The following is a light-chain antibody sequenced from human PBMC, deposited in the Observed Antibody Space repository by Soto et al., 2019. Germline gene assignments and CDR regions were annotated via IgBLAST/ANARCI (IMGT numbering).Light chain of an antibody. CDR3: QSFDTSLGGSRV. V-gene: IGLV1-40*01. CDR2: AST. CDR1: SSNIGAGYD. J-gene: IGLJ3*02. Sequence: QSVLTQPPSVSGAPGQRVIISCTGSSSNIGAGYDVHWYQQLPVTAPKLIIYASTSRPSGVPDRFSGSKSDTSASLAITGLQAEDEADYYCQSFDTSLGGSRVFGGGTKVTVL.